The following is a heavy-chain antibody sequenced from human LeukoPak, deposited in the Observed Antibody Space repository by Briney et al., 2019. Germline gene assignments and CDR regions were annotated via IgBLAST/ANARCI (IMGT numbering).Heavy chain of an antibody. Sequence: PGGSLRLSCEASGFTFGRYTMNWVRQAPGKGLEWVSSISPTSIYIYYGDSVRGRFTISRDTAKNALYLEMNSLRAEDTAVFYCARDVLYGAARGSFDLWGQGTMVTVS. CDR3: ARDVLYGAARGSFDL. V-gene: IGHV3-21*01. CDR2: ISPTSIYI. D-gene: IGHD3-10*01. CDR1: GFTFGRYT. J-gene: IGHJ3*01.